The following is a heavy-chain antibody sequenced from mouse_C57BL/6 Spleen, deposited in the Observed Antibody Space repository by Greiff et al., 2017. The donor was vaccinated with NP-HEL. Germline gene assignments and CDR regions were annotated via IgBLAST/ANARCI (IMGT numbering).Heavy chain of an antibody. CDR1: GYTFTSYW. V-gene: IGHV1-50*01. CDR3: ARKRTYDSNHWYFDV. Sequence: VQLQQPGAELVKPGASVKLSCKASGYTFTSYWMQWVKQRPGQGLEWIGEIDPSDSYTNYNQKFKGKATLTVDTSSSTAYMQLSSLTSEDSAVYYCARKRTYDSNHWYFDVWGTGTTVTVSS. CDR2: IDPSDSYT. J-gene: IGHJ1*03. D-gene: IGHD2-5*01.